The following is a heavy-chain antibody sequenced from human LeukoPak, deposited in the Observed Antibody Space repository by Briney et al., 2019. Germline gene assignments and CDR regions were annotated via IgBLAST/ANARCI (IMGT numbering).Heavy chain of an antibody. CDR3: ARGPGGYCSGGSCYSDY. CDR1: GYTFTSYY. CDR2: MNPNSGNT. Sequence: ASVNVSCKASGYTFTSYYINWVRQATGQGLEWMGWMNPNSGNTGYAQKFQGRVAMTRNTSISTAYMELSSLRSEDTAVYYCARGPGGYCSGGSCYSDYWGQGTLVTVSS. D-gene: IGHD2-15*01. J-gene: IGHJ4*02. V-gene: IGHV1-8*01.